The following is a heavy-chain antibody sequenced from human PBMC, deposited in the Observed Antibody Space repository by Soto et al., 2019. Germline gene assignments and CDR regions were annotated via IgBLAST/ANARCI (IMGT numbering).Heavy chain of an antibody. Sequence: EVPLVESGGGLVQPGGSLRLSCAASGLIFSSYWMSWVRQAPGKGLEWVANINQDGSEKYYVDSVKGRFTISRDNAKNSLYLQMNSLRAEDTAVYYCARDTSAGHDYWGQGTLVTVSS. J-gene: IGHJ4*02. V-gene: IGHV3-7*05. CDR1: GLIFSSYW. CDR3: ARDTSAGHDY. CDR2: INQDGSEK. D-gene: IGHD6-19*01.